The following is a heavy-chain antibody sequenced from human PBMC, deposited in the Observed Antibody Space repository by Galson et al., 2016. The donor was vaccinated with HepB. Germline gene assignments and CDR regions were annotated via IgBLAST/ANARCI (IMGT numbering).Heavy chain of an antibody. V-gene: IGHV4-61*02. Sequence: TLSLTCTVSGGSISSGSYYWSWIRQPAGKGLEWIGRIYTSGSTNYNPSLKSRVTISVDTSKNQFPLKLSSVTAAATAVYYCARDVHSHPPYWYFDLWGRGTLVTVSS. CDR3: ARDVHSHPPYWYFDL. J-gene: IGHJ2*01. CDR1: GGSISSGSYY. CDR2: IYTSGST. D-gene: IGHD2-21*01.